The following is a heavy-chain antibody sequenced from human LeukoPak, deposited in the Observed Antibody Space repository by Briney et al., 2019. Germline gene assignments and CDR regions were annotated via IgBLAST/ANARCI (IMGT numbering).Heavy chain of an antibody. J-gene: IGHJ4*02. Sequence: GASVKVSCKASGGTFSSYAISWVRQAPGQGLEWMGRIIPILGIANYAQKFQGRVTITADKSTSTAYMELSSLRSEDTAVYYCAREGYSGYDSNKFDYWGQGTLVTVSS. CDR1: GGTFSSYA. CDR3: AREGYSGYDSNKFDY. V-gene: IGHV1-69*04. D-gene: IGHD5-12*01. CDR2: IIPILGIA.